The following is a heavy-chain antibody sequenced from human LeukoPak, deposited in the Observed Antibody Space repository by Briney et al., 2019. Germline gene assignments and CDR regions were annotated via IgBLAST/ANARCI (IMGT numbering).Heavy chain of an antibody. D-gene: IGHD2-21*02. CDR3: ARDVPAYCGGDCPNPY. CDR2: ISSSGSTI. CDR1: GFTFSSYE. J-gene: IGHJ4*02. V-gene: IGHV3-48*03. Sequence: GGSLRLSRAASGFTFSSYEMNWVRQAPGKGLEWVSYISSSGSTIYYADSVKGRFTISRDNAKSSLYLQMNSLRAEDTAVYYCARDVPAYCGGDCPNPYWGQGTLVTVSS.